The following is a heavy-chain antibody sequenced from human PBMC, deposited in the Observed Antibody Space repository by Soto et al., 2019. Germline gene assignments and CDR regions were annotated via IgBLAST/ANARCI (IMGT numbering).Heavy chain of an antibody. CDR2: IYHSGST. V-gene: IGHV4-30-2*01. D-gene: IGHD3-10*01. J-gene: IGHJ3*02. CDR1: GGSISSGGYS. Sequence: SETLSLTCAVSGGSISSGGYSWSWIRQPPGKGLEWIGYIYHSGSTYYNPSLKSRVTISVDRSKNQFSLKLSSVTAADTAVYYCARGTYYYGSGSYSRDAFDIWGQGTMVTVSS. CDR3: ARGTYYYGSGSYSRDAFDI.